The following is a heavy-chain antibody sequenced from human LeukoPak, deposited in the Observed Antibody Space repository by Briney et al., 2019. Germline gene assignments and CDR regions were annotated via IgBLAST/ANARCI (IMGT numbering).Heavy chain of an antibody. CDR1: GGTFSSYA. CDR2: IIPIFGTA. Sequence: ASVKVSCKASGGTFSSYAISWVRQAPGQGLEWMGGIIPIFGTANYAQKFQGRVTITADESTSTAYMELSSLRSEDTAVYYCARRITMVRGVDHYYYGMDVWGQGTTVTVSS. D-gene: IGHD3-10*01. V-gene: IGHV1-69*13. CDR3: ARRITMVRGVDHYYYGMDV. J-gene: IGHJ6*02.